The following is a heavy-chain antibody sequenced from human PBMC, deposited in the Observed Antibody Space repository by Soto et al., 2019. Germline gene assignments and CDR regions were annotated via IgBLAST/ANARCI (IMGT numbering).Heavy chain of an antibody. CDR1: GGIFSTYA. J-gene: IGHJ4*02. CDR2: IIPIFGTP. D-gene: IGHD3-10*01. Sequence: QVQLVQSGAEVKKPGSSVKVSCKASGGIFSTYAISWLRQAPGQGLEWMGGIIPIFGTPNYAQRFQGRVTITADESTSTAYMELSRLGSEYTAVYYCARDRDDYGSGNYYNRIDFWGQGTLVTVSS. V-gene: IGHV1-69*01. CDR3: ARDRDDYGSGNYYNRIDF.